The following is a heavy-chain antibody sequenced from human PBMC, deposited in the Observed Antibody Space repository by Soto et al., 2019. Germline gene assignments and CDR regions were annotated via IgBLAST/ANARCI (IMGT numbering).Heavy chain of an antibody. CDR1: GLTISDAW. D-gene: IGHD2-15*01. CDR2: IKMNTEGGTT. J-gene: IGHJ6*02. Sequence: EVQLGESGGGLIYPGGSLRLSCAASGLTISDAWMNWVRQAPGKGLEWVGRIKMNTEGGTTDYAAAVEGRFAVSRDDLVTTLYLQMISLRFDYSALYYFSIGSVEGVWRQGITVVGSS. CDR3: SIGSVEGV. V-gene: IGHV3-15*07.